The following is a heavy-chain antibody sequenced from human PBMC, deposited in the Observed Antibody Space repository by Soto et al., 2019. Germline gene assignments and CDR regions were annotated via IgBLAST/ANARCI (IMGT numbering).Heavy chain of an antibody. CDR2: IHGDGDYS. J-gene: IGHJ2*01. Sequence: EVQLLDSGGGLVQPGGSLRLSCAASGFMFSCCAMSWVRQAPGKGLEWVSTIHGDGDYSHYTDSVEGRFTISRDNSRNTLYLHMDSLRADDTATYYCAKNRGAGDYTNWSFAVWGRGKLVAVSS. V-gene: IGHV3-23*01. CDR3: AKNRGAGDYTNWSFAV. CDR1: GFMFSCCA. D-gene: IGHD2-2*02.